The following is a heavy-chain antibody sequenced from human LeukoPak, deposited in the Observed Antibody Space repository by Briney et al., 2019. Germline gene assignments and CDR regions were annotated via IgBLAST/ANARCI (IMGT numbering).Heavy chain of an antibody. V-gene: IGHV3-7*01. Sequence: GGSLRLSCAASGFPFSDYWMDWVRQAPGKGLEWVANIKQDGSEKYYVDSVKGRFTISRDNAKNSLYLQMNSLRAEDTAVYYCARTRYSRYYYYYMDVWGKGTTVTVSS. CDR2: IKQDGSEK. D-gene: IGHD4-11*01. CDR1: GFPFSDYW. J-gene: IGHJ6*03. CDR3: ARTRYSRYYYYYMDV.